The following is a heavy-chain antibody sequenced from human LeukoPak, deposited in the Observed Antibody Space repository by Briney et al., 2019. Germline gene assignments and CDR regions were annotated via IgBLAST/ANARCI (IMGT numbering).Heavy chain of an antibody. CDR2: IKGDGSGK. J-gene: IGHJ4*02. V-gene: IGHV3-7*01. Sequence: PGGSLRLSCAASGFTFSGSWMSWVRQAPGKGLEWVATIKGDGSGKFYVDSVKGRFAISRDDPKSSLFLQMDSLRSEDTAVYYCTKNTHDYWGQGTLVTVSS. D-gene: IGHD1/OR15-1a*01. CDR3: TKNTHDY. CDR1: GFTFSGSW.